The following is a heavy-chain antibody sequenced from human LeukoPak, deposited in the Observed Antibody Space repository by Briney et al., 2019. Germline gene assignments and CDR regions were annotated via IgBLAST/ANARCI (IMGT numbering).Heavy chain of an antibody. V-gene: IGHV3-30-3*01. CDR2: ISYDGSNR. CDR1: GFTFSSYA. CDR3: ARDRIAARADYFDY. Sequence: PGGSLRLSCAASGFTFSSYAMSWVRQAPGKGLEWVAVISYDGSNRYYADSVKGRFTISRDNSKNTLYLQMNSLRAEDTAVYYCARDRIAARADYFDYWGQGTLVTVSS. D-gene: IGHD6-6*01. J-gene: IGHJ4*02.